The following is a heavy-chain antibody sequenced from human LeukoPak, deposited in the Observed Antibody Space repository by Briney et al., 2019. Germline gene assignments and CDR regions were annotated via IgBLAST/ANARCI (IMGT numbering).Heavy chain of an antibody. CDR2: ISWNSGSI. J-gene: IGHJ4*02. V-gene: IGHV3-9*01. D-gene: IGHD3-22*01. Sequence: PGRSLRLSCAAPGFTFDDYAMHWVRQAPGKGLEWVSGISWNSGSIGYADSVKGRFTISRDISKNTLYLQMNSLRAEDTAVYYCAKESYYYDSTGYKAYYFDYWGQGTLVTVSS. CDR1: GFTFDDYA. CDR3: AKESYYYDSTGYKAYYFDY.